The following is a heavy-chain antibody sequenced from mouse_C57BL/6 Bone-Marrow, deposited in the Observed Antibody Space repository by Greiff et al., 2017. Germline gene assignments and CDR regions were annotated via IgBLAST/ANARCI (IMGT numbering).Heavy chain of an antibody. CDR2: IYPGDGDT. J-gene: IGHJ4*01. CDR3: AREQLRLQLDY. CDR1: GYAFSSSW. D-gene: IGHD3-2*02. V-gene: IGHV1-82*01. Sequence: QVQLQQSGPELVQPGASVKISCKASGYAFSSSWMNWVKQRPGKGLEWIGRIYPGDGDTNYNGKFKGKATLTADKSSSTAYMQLSSLTSEDSAVYFCAREQLRLQLDYWGQGTSVTVSS.